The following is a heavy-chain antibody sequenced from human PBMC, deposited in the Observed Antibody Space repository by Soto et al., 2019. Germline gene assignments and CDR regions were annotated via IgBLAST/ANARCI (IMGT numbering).Heavy chain of an antibody. CDR1: GGTISSSNW. Sequence: SETLSLTCAVSGGTISSSNWWSWVRQPPGKGLEWIGYIYYSGSTYYNPSLKSRVTISVDTSKNQFSLKLSSVTAADTAVYYCARNPGMDVWGQGTTVTVSS. V-gene: IGHV4-4*02. CDR2: IYYSGST. CDR3: ARNPGMDV. J-gene: IGHJ6*02.